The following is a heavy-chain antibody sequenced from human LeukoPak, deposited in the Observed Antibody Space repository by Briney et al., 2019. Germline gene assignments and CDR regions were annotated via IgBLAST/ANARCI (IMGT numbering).Heavy chain of an antibody. V-gene: IGHV3-23*01. CDR2: ISGSGGST. J-gene: IGHJ6*02. Sequence: GGSLRLSCAASGFTFSSYAMSWVRQAPGKGLEWVSSISGSGGSTNYADSVKGRFTISRDNSKNTLYLQMNSLRAEDTAVYYCAKGGLRVASYGMDVWGQGTTVTVSS. CDR1: GFTFSSYA. CDR3: AKGGLRVASYGMDV. D-gene: IGHD5-12*01.